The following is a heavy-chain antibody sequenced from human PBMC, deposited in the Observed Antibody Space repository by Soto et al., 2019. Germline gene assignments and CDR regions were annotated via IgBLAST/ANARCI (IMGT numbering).Heavy chain of an antibody. V-gene: IGHV1-18*01. CDR1: GYTFTSYG. J-gene: IGHJ4*02. CDR2: ISAYNGNT. CDR3: ARVMSWTPRSTRCYGFDY. D-gene: IGHD2-2*01. Sequence: GASVKVSCKASGYTFTSYGISWVRQAPGQGLEWMGWISAYNGNTNYAQKLQGRVTMTTDTSTSTAYMELRSLRSDDTAVYYCARVMSWTPRSTRCYGFDYWGQGTLVTVSS.